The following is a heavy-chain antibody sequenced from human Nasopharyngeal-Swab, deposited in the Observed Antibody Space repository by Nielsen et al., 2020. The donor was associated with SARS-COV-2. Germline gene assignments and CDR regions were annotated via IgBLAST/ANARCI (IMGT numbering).Heavy chain of an antibody. J-gene: IGHJ4*02. V-gene: IGHV3-23*01. D-gene: IGHD3-10*01. CDR1: GFTFSSYA. CDR3: AKGVVPYGSGSRSDY. Sequence: WGSLRLSCAASGFTFSSYAMSWVRQAPGKGLEWVSAISGSGGSTYYADSVKGRFTISRDNSKNTLYLQMNSLRAEDTAVYYCAKGVVPYGSGSRSDYWGQGTLVTVSS. CDR2: ISGSGGST.